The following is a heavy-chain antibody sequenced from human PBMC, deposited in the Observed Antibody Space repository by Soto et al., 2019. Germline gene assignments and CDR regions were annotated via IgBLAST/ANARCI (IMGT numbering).Heavy chain of an antibody. CDR1: GGSISSGGYS. CDR3: AREGDDYGDYYFDY. V-gene: IGHV4-30-2*01. D-gene: IGHD4-17*01. Sequence: SETLSLTCAVSGGSISSGGYSWSWIRQPPGKGLEWIGYIYHSGSTYYNPSLKSRVTISVDRSKNQFSLKLSSVTAADTAVYYCAREGDDYGDYYFDYWGQGTLVTVSS. CDR2: IYHSGST. J-gene: IGHJ4*02.